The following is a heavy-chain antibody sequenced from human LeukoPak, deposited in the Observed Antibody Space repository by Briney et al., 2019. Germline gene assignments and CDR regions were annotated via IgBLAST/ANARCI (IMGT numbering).Heavy chain of an antibody. CDR2: INHSGTT. D-gene: IGHD3-22*01. V-gene: IGHV4-34*01. Sequence: GSLRLSCAASGFTFGSYSMNWIRQPPGKGLEWIGEINHSGTTNYNPSLKSRVTISVDTSKNQFSLRLSSVTAADTAVYYCARGENYYDNSAYDYWGQGTLVTVSS. CDR3: ARGENYYDNSAYDY. J-gene: IGHJ4*02. CDR1: GFTFGSYS.